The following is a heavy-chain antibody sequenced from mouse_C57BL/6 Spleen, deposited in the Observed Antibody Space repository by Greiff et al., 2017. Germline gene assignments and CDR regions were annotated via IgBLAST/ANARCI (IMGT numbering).Heavy chain of an antibody. Sequence: EVMLVESEGGLVQPGSSMKLSCTASGFTFSDYYMAWVRQVPEKGLEWVANINYDGSSTYYLDSLKSRFIISRDNAKNILYLQMSSLKSEDTATYYCARAYYGSSSGDFDYWGQGTTLTVSS. CDR3: ARAYYGSSSGDFDY. CDR1: GFTFSDYY. V-gene: IGHV5-16*01. CDR2: INYDGSST. D-gene: IGHD1-1*01. J-gene: IGHJ2*01.